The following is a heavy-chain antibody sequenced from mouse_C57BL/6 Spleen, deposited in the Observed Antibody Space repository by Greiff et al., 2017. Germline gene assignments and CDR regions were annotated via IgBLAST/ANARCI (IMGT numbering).Heavy chain of an antibody. CDR3: ARPGSGFAY. V-gene: IGHV1-50*01. J-gene: IGHJ3*01. CDR2: IDPSDSYT. Sequence: QVQLQQPGAELVKPGASVKLSCKASGYTFTSYWMQWVKQRPGQGLEWIGEIDPSDSYTNYNQKFKGKATLTVDTSSSTAYMQLSSLTSEDSAVYYCARPGSGFAYWGQGTLVTVSA. D-gene: IGHD4-1*01. CDR1: GYTFTSYW.